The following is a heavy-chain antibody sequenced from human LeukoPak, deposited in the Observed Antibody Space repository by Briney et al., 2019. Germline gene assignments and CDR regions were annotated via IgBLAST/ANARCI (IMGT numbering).Heavy chain of an antibody. Sequence: SEPLSLTCAVYGGSFSGYYWSWIRQPPGKGLEWIGEINHSGSTNYNPSLKSRVTISVDTSKNQFSLKLSSVTAADTAVYYCARGGRSSYHRGSNNWFDPWGQGTLVTVSS. CDR2: INHSGST. CDR3: ARGGRSSYHRGSNNWFDP. V-gene: IGHV4-34*01. CDR1: GGSFSGYY. D-gene: IGHD6-19*01. J-gene: IGHJ5*02.